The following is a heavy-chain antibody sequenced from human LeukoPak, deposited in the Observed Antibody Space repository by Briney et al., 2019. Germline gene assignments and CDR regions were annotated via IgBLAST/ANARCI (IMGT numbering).Heavy chain of an antibody. J-gene: IGHJ4*02. CDR1: GFTFSSYS. Sequence: GGSLRLSCAASGFTFSSYSMIWVRQAPGKGLEWVSSISSSSSYIYYADSVKGRFTIPRDNAKNSLYLQMNSLRAEDTAVYYCARPTWRHFDYWGQGTLVTVSS. V-gene: IGHV3-21*01. CDR3: ARPTWRHFDY. CDR2: ISSSSSYI. D-gene: IGHD5-24*01.